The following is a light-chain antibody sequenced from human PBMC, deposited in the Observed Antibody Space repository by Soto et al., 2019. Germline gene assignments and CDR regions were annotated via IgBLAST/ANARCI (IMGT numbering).Light chain of an antibody. CDR3: QQYTRAPLT. J-gene: IGKJ1*01. CDR2: GAS. CDR1: QSVTDNY. Sequence: EIVLTQSPATLSLSPGERATLSGRASQSVTDNYLAWYQQKPGQAPRLVISGASSRTSGIPDRFSAGGSGTDFTLTISRLEPEDFAVYYCQQYTRAPLTFGQGTKVDIK. V-gene: IGKV3-20*01.